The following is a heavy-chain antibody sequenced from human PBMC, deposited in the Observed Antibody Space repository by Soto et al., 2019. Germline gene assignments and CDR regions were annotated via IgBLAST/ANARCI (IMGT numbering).Heavy chain of an antibody. Sequence: QVQLQESGPGLVKPSETLSLTCTVSGVSISSYYWSWIRQPPGKGLEWIGYIYYSGNTNYNPSLKSRVTISIDASKNQFSLELSSVTAADSVVYFCARGIGQQLPPLDWGQGTLVTVSS. CDR1: GVSISSYY. CDR2: IYYSGNT. J-gene: IGHJ4*02. CDR3: ARGIGQQLPPLD. V-gene: IGHV4-59*01. D-gene: IGHD6-13*01.